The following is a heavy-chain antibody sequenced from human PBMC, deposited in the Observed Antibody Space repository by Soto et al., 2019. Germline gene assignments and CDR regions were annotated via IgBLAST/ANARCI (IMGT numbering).Heavy chain of an antibody. J-gene: IGHJ5*02. CDR3: AGDLRRGEHYGWFVP. CDR2: ISVGGHNT. CDR1: GLTFGSSG. V-gene: IGHV3-23*01. Sequence: EVQLLESGGGLVQPGGSLRLSCAASGLTFGSSGMSWVRQAPGKGLEWVSSISVGGHNTYYADSVRARFTISRDNSKKTLTLQMNSLRAEDTAIYYCAGDLRRGEHYGWFVPWGQGTLVTVSP. D-gene: IGHD4-17*01.